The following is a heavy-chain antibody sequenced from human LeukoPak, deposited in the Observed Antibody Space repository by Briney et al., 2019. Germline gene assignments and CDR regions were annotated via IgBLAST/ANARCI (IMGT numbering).Heavy chain of an antibody. CDR1: GFTFSDYY. CDR3: ARDLDSNSWYFGGNYFDY. CDR2: ISSSGSTI. Sequence: GGSLRLSCAASGFTFSDYYMSWIRQAPGKGLEWVSYISSSGSTIYYADSVKGRFTISRDNAKNSLYLQMNSLRAEDTAVYYCARDLDSNSWYFGGNYFDYWGQGTLVTVSS. V-gene: IGHV3-11*01. J-gene: IGHJ4*02. D-gene: IGHD6-13*01.